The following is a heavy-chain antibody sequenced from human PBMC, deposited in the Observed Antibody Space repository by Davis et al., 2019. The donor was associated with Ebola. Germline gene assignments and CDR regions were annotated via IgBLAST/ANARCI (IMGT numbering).Heavy chain of an antibody. V-gene: IGHV1-18*01. D-gene: IGHD5-18*01. CDR2: ISAYNGNT. CDR3: ARDLGMVKSYYFDY. Sequence: AASVKVSCKASAYTFTSYAISWVRQAPGQGLEWMGWISAYNGNTNYAQNLQGRVTMTTDTSTSTAYMELRSLRSDDTAVHYCARDLGMVKSYYFDYWGQGTLVTVSS. CDR1: AYTFTSYA. J-gene: IGHJ4*02.